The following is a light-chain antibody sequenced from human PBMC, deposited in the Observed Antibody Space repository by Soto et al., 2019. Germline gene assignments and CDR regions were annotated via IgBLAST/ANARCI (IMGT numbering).Light chain of an antibody. CDR3: QQYNNWLT. V-gene: IGKV3-15*01. J-gene: IGKJ1*01. Sequence: EIVMTQSPATLSVSPGERATLSCRACQSVSSSLAWYQQKPGQAPRLLIYGASTRATGIPARFSGSGSETEFTLTISSLQSEDFAVYYCQQYNNWLTFGQGTKVDIK. CDR1: QSVSSS. CDR2: GAS.